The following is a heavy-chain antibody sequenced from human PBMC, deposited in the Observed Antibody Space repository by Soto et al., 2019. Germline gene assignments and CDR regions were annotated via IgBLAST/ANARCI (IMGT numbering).Heavy chain of an antibody. CDR1: GGTFSSYA. V-gene: IGHV1-69*13. CDR2: IIPIFGTA. CDR3: ARARRLAAAGSDFDY. Sequence: SVKVSCKASGGTFSSYAISWVRQAPGQGLEWMGGIIPIFGTANYAQKFQGRVTITADESTSTAYMELSSLRSEDTAVCYCARARRLAAAGSDFDYWGQGTLVTVSS. J-gene: IGHJ4*02. D-gene: IGHD6-13*01.